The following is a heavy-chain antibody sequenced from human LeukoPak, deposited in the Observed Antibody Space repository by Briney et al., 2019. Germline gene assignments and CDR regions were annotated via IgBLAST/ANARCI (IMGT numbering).Heavy chain of an antibody. V-gene: IGHV1-2*02. Sequence: ASVKVSCKASGYTFTDHYIHLVRQAPGQGLEWMGWINPNNGGTNYAQKFQGRVTMTRDTSIGTAYMELSRLRSDDTAVYYCAGGIASYSSSYFDYWGQGALVTVSS. CDR1: GYTFTDHY. CDR3: AGGIASYSSSYFDY. CDR2: INPNNGGT. D-gene: IGHD1-26*01. J-gene: IGHJ4*02.